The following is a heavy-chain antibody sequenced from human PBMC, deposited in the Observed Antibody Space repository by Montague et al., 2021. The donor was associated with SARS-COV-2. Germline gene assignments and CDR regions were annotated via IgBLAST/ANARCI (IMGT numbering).Heavy chain of an antibody. D-gene: IGHD6-13*01. CDR2: IDWDDDK. CDR3: ARILVAAAGSPFDP. V-gene: IGHV2-70*11. CDR1: GFSLSTSGMC. J-gene: IGHJ5*02. Sequence: PAPVKPTQTLTLTCTFSGFSLSTSGMCVSWIRQPPGKALEWLARIDWDDDKYYSTSLKTRLTISKDTPKNQVVLTMTNMDPVDTATYYCARILVAAAGSPFDPWGQGTLVTVSS.